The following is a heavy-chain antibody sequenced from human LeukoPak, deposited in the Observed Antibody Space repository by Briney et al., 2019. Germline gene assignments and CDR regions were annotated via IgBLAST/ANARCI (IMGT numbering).Heavy chain of an antibody. Sequence: RAGGSLRLSCAASGFTFRSYYMHWVRHAPGKGLVWVSRINSDGSSTSYADSVKGRFTISRDNATLYLQMNSLRAEDTAVYYCARGNYYGMDVWGQGTTVTVSS. CDR2: INSDGSST. J-gene: IGHJ6*02. CDR1: GFTFRSYY. CDR3: ARGNYYGMDV. V-gene: IGHV3-74*01.